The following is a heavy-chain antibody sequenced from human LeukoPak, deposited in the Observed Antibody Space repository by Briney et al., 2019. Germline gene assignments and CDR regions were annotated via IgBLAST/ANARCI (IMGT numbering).Heavy chain of an antibody. CDR2: MNPNSGNT. V-gene: IGHV1-8*01. Sequence: ASVNVSCKASGYTFTSYAINWVRQATGQGLEWMGWMNPNSGNTGYAQKFQGRVTMTRNTSISTAYMELSSLRSEDTAVYYCARSGSFHGMDVWGQGTTVTVSS. J-gene: IGHJ6*02. D-gene: IGHD1-26*01. CDR3: ARSGSFHGMDV. CDR1: GYTFTSYA.